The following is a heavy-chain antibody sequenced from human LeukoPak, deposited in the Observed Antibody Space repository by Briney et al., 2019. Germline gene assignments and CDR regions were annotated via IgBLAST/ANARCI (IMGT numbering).Heavy chain of an antibody. Sequence: ASVKVSCKASGYTFTSYAMHWVRQAPGQRLEWMGWINAGNGNTKYSQKFQGRVTITRDTSASTAYMELSSLRSDDTAVYYCARDIVVAHDWFDPWGQGTLVTVSS. CDR1: GYTFTSYA. CDR2: INAGNGNT. D-gene: IGHD2-2*01. J-gene: IGHJ5*02. CDR3: ARDIVVAHDWFDP. V-gene: IGHV1-3*01.